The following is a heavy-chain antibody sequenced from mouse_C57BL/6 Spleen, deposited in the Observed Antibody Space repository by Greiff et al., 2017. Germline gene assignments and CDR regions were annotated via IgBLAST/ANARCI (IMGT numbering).Heavy chain of an antibody. CDR1: GYTFTSYT. CDR3: ANYDYDGGNYYAMDY. D-gene: IGHD2-4*01. CDR2: INPSSGYT. V-gene: IGHV1-4*01. Sequence: VMLVESGAELARPGASVKMSCKASGYTFTSYTMHWVKQRPGQGLEWIGYINPSSGYTKYNQKFKDKATLTADKSSSTAYMQLSSLTSEDSAVYYCANYDYDGGNYYAMDYWGQGTSVTVSS. J-gene: IGHJ4*01.